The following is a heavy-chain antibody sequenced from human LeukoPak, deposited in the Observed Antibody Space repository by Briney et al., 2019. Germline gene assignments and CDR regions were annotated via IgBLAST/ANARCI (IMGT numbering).Heavy chain of an antibody. CDR2: ISAYNGNT. CDR1: GYTFTSYG. CDR3: ARGGSIFGVVIDY. J-gene: IGHJ4*02. D-gene: IGHD3-3*01. V-gene: IGHV1-18*01. Sequence: ASVKVSCKASGYTFTSYGISWVRQAPGQGLEWMGWISAYNGNTNYAQKLQGRVTMTTDTSTSTVYMELSSLRSEDTAVYYCARGGSIFGVVIDYWGQGTLVTVSS.